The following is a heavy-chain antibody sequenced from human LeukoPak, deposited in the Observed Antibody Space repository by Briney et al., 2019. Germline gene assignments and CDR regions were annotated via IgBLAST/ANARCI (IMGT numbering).Heavy chain of an antibody. CDR3: ARHIWPEYYYDSRGHDY. CDR2: IYYSGST. J-gene: IGHJ4*02. V-gene: IGHV4-39*01. CDR1: GGSISSDGYY. Sequence: SETLSLTCTVSGGSISSDGYYWSWIRQPPGKGLEWIGSIYYSGSTYYNPSLKSRVTISVDTSKNQFSLKLSSVTAADTAVYYCARHIWPEYYYDSRGHDYWGQGTLVTVSS. D-gene: IGHD3-22*01.